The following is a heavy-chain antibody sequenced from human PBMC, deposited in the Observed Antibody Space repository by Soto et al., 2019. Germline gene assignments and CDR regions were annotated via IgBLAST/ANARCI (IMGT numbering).Heavy chain of an antibody. CDR1: GFSFSNAW. Sequence: GGSLRLSCASSGFSFSNAWINWVRQTPGRGLEWVGRVKSKNDGGTTDFAAPVKGRFAISRDDSKNMVYLEMNSLQTEDTAMDDCTTDSYITTITARFDYGGHEPLLTVSS. CDR3: TTDSYITTITARFDY. D-gene: IGHD3-22*01. V-gene: IGHV3-15*07. CDR2: VKSKNDGGTT. J-gene: IGHJ4*01.